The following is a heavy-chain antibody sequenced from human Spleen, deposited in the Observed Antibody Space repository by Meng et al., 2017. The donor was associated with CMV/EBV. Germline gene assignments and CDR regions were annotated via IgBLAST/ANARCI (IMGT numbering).Heavy chain of an antibody. D-gene: IGHD5-18*01. CDR2: INWNGGST. CDR3: AWSSGYSYGYGMDV. J-gene: IGHJ6*02. Sequence: GGSLRLSCAASGSTFDDYGMSWVRQAPGKGLEWVSGINWNGGSTGYADSVKGRFTISRDNAKNTLYLQMNTLRAEDTAVYYCAWSSGYSYGYGMDVWGQGTTVTVSS. V-gene: IGHV3-20*04. CDR1: GSTFDDYG.